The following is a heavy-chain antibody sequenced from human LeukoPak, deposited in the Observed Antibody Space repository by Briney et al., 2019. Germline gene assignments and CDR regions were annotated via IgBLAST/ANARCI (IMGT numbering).Heavy chain of an antibody. Sequence: ASVKVSCKASEYTFTGHYIHWVRQAPGQGLEWMGWINPNSGGTNYAQKFQGRVTMTRDTSISTAYMELNRLRSDDTAVYYCARGDTVAARPGRFDYWGQGTLATVSS. CDR1: EYTFTGHY. V-gene: IGHV1-2*02. CDR2: INPNSGGT. CDR3: ARGDTVAARPGRFDY. D-gene: IGHD6-6*01. J-gene: IGHJ4*02.